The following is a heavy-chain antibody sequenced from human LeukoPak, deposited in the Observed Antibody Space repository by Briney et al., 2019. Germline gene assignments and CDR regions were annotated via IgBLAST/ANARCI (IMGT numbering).Heavy chain of an antibody. CDR1: GFTFSSYA. D-gene: IGHD2-2*02. CDR3: ARLPGYCSSNSCYKMTIPFDY. Sequence: GGSLRLSCAASGFTFSSYAMHWVRQAPGKGLEWVAVISYDGSNKYYADSVKGRFTISRDNSKNTLYLQMNSLRAEDTAVYYCARLPGYCSSNSCYKMTIPFDYWGQGTLVTVSS. J-gene: IGHJ4*02. V-gene: IGHV3-30-3*01. CDR2: ISYDGSNK.